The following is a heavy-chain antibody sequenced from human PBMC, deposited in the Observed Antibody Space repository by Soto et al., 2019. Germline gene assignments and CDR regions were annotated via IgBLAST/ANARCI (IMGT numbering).Heavy chain of an antibody. CDR1: GGSISSSSYY. V-gene: IGHV4-39*01. Sequence: QLPLQESGPGLVKPSETLSLTCTVSGGSISSSSYYWGWIRQPPGKGLEWIGSIYYSGSTYYNPSLQSRVTISVDTSKNQFSLRLSSVTAADTAVYYCARQTPGYSSGWYDYWGQGTLVTVSS. D-gene: IGHD6-19*01. CDR2: IYYSGST. J-gene: IGHJ4*02. CDR3: ARQTPGYSSGWYDY.